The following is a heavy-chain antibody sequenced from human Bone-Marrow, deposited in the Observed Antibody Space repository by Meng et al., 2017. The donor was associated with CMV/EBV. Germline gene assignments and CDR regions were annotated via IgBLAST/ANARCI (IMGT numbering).Heavy chain of an antibody. Sequence: SETLSLTCAVSGGSISSSNWWSWVRQPPGKGLEWIGEIYHSGSTNYNPSLKSRVTISVDKSKNQFSLKLSSVTAADTAVYYCARVEMATIWLFDPWGQGTLVTVSS. D-gene: IGHD5-24*01. CDR1: GGSISSSNW. CDR3: ARVEMATIWLFDP. CDR2: IYHSGST. V-gene: IGHV4-4*02. J-gene: IGHJ5*02.